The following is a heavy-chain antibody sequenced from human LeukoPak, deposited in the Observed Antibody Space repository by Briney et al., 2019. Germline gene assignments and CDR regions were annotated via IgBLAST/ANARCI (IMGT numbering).Heavy chain of an antibody. J-gene: IGHJ5*02. CDR2: INHSGST. Sequence: SETLSLTCAVYGGSFGGYYWSWIRQPPGKGLEWIGEINHSGSTNYNPSLKSRVTISVDTSKNQFSLKLSSVTAADTAVYYCARVLRHIVVVTAIPYWFDPWGQGTLVTVSS. D-gene: IGHD2-21*02. CDR1: GGSFGGYY. CDR3: ARVLRHIVVVTAIPYWFDP. V-gene: IGHV4-34*01.